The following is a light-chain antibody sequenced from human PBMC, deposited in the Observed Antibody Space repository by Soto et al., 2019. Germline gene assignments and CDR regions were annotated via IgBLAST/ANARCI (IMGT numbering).Light chain of an antibody. J-gene: IGKJ1*01. CDR2: GTS. CDR3: PQYVTTPRT. CDR1: QTVAYTS. Sequence: EIVLTQSPGILSLSPGARATLSCRASQTVAYTSLAWYQQRPGQAPRLLIYGTSTRATGTPDRFIGSGSGTAFTLTISGLEPEDFAVYYCPQYVTTPRTCGQRTNAE. V-gene: IGKV3-20*01.